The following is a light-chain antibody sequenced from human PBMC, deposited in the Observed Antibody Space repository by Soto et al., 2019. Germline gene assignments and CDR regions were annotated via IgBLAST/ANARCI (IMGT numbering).Light chain of an antibody. Sequence: QSVLTQPPSVSGAPGQRVTISCTGSSSNIGAGYDVHWYQQLPGTAPKLLIYGNSNRPSGVPDRFSGSKSGTSASLAITGLQAEYEADYYCQSYDSGLSGSGVFGGGIKLTFL. J-gene: IGLJ2*01. CDR1: SSNIGAGYD. CDR3: QSYDSGLSGSGV. CDR2: GNS. V-gene: IGLV1-40*01.